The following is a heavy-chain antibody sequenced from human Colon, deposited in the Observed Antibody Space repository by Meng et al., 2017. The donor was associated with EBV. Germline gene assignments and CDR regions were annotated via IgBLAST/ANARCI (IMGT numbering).Heavy chain of an antibody. CDR3: ARNGDYNPGLY. J-gene: IGHJ4*02. CDR2: IYHSGTT. Sequence: QVQLQGSGPGLVKPSGTLSLTCAVSGDSISNNWWSWVRQPPGKGLEWIGEIYHSGTTNYNPSLRSRVTISVDKSKNQFSLQVTSVTAADTAVYYCARNGDYNPGLYWGQGTLVTVSS. CDR1: GDSISNNW. V-gene: IGHV4-4*02. D-gene: IGHD4-17*01.